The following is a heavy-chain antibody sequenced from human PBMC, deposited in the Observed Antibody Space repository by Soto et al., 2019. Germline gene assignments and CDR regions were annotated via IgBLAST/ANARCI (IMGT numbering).Heavy chain of an antibody. CDR3: AKASPSSGGTNPYYYDGMDV. CDR1: GFTFSSYA. Sequence: EVQLLESGGGLVQPGGSLRLSCVGSGFTFSSYAMSWVRQAPGKGLEWVSAISGGGGGTDYADSVKGRFTISRDNSKNTLYLHMNSLRAEDTAVYYCAKASPSSGGTNPYYYDGMDVWGQGTTVTVSS. V-gene: IGHV3-23*01. CDR2: ISGGGGGT. D-gene: IGHD2-15*01. J-gene: IGHJ6*02.